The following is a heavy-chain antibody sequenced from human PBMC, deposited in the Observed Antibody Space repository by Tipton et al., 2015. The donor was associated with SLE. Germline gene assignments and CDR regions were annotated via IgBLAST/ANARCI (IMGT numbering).Heavy chain of an antibody. CDR3: AREKTTVTSEGAFDI. CDR1: GYSIASGYY. Sequence: TLSLTCSVSGYSIASGYYWGWLRQPPGKGLEWIGSIYHGGNTDYNPSLKSRVTMSVDTSKNQFSLKLNSVTAADTAMCYCAREKTTVTSEGAFDIWGQGTKVTVSS. V-gene: IGHV4-38-2*02. J-gene: IGHJ3*02. CDR2: IYHGGNT. D-gene: IGHD4-17*01.